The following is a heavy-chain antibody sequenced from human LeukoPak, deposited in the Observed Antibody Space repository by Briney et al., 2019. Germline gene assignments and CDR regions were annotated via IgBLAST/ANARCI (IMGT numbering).Heavy chain of an antibody. CDR2: PYHRGAA. Sequence: SETLSLNCTVSGDSISNYYWTWIWQSPGKGLEWIGNPYHRGAADYNPSLKTRVTTSVDTSKDQFSLSLRSSTAADTAVYFCARLGKSYSLDVWGTRTTVTVSS. V-gene: IGHV4-59*08. J-gene: IGHJ6*03. D-gene: IGHD1-1*01. CDR3: ARLGKSYSLDV. CDR1: GDSISNYY.